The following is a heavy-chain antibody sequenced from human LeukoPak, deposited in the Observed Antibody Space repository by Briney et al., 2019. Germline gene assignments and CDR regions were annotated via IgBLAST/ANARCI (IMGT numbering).Heavy chain of an antibody. Sequence: SETLSLTCAVYGGSFSGYYWSWIRQPPGKGLEWIGVINHSGSTNYNPSLKSRVTISVDTSKNQFSLKLSSVTAADTAVYYCARAYRGRDRYFDLWGRGTLVTVSS. V-gene: IGHV4-34*01. CDR1: GGSFSGYY. J-gene: IGHJ2*01. CDR2: INHSGST. D-gene: IGHD2-2*02. CDR3: ARAYRGRDRYFDL.